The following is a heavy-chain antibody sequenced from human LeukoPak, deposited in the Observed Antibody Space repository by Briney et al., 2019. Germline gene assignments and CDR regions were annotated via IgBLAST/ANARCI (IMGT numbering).Heavy chain of an antibody. D-gene: IGHD6-13*01. V-gene: IGHV3-74*01. Sequence: GGSLRLSCAASGFTFSSYWMHWVRQGPGKGLVWVSRINSDGSSTSYADSVKGRFTISRDNAKNTLYLQMNSLRAEDTAVYYCARVGSSWYVYYYYYMDVWGKGTTVTISS. CDR1: GFTFSSYW. CDR2: INSDGSST. J-gene: IGHJ6*03. CDR3: ARVGSSWYVYYYYYMDV.